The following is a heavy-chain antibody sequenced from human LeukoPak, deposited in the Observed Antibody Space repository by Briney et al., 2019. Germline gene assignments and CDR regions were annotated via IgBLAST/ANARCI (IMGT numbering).Heavy chain of an antibody. D-gene: IGHD6-13*01. V-gene: IGHV1-46*01. CDR1: GYIFTRYY. CDR2: INPSGGST. CDR3: ARDRDSSSWHYYYYGMDV. Sequence: ASVKVSRKASGYIFTRYYMHWVRQAPGQGLEWMGIINPSGGSTSYAQKFQGRVTMTRDTSTSTVYMELSSLRSEDTAVYYCARDRDSSSWHYYYYGMDVWGQGTTVTVSS. J-gene: IGHJ6*02.